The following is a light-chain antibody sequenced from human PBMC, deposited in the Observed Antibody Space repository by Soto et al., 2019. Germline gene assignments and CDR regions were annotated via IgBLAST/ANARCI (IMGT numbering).Light chain of an antibody. Sequence: DIELTPSPGTLSLPPGDRSTLPCRASQSVSSSYLAWYQQQPGQAPRLLIYGSSSRATGIPDRFSGGGSGTYFTLTISRLEPEDFAVYYCQQYGSSITFGPGTKVDIK. V-gene: IGKV3-20*01. CDR2: GSS. CDR1: QSVSSSY. J-gene: IGKJ3*01. CDR3: QQYGSSIT.